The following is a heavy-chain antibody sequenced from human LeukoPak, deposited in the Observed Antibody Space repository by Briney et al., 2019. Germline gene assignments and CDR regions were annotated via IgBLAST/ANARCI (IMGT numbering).Heavy chain of an antibody. J-gene: IGHJ4*02. CDR1: GGSFSGYY. Sequence: SETLSLTCAVYGGSFSGYYWSWIRQPPGKGLEWIGEINHSGSTNYNPSLKGRVTISVDTSKNQFSLKLSSVTAADTAVYYCARGWRYQLPFWGQGTLVTVSS. D-gene: IGHD2-2*01. CDR3: ARGWRYQLPF. CDR2: INHSGST. V-gene: IGHV4-34*01.